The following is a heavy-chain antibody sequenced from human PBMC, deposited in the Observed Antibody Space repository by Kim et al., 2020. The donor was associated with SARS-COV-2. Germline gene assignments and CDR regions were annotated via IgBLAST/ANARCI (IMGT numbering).Heavy chain of an antibody. V-gene: IGHV1-2*02. CDR2: INPNNGGT. CDR1: GYTFTGYY. CDR3: ARGGEIAMAGSFAYYFDN. J-gene: IGHJ4*01. Sequence: ASVKVSCKTSGYTFTGYYMHGVRQAPGQGLEWMGWINPNNGGTKYAQKFQGRVTMTRDTSISTAYMELSSLRSDDTAVYYCARGGEIAMAGSFAYYFDNW. D-gene: IGHD6-19*01.